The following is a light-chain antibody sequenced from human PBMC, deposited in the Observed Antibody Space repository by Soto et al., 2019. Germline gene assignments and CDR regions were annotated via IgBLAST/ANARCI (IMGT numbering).Light chain of an antibody. Sequence: EIVMTQSPATLSVSPGERATLSCRASQSISSDLAWYQQKPGHAPRLLIYGASTRATDIPARISGSGSGTDFTLTISSLQSEDFAVYYCQQYNKWPPQYTFGQGTKLEIK. CDR3: QQYNKWPPQYT. CDR1: QSISSD. CDR2: GAS. V-gene: IGKV3-15*01. J-gene: IGKJ2*01.